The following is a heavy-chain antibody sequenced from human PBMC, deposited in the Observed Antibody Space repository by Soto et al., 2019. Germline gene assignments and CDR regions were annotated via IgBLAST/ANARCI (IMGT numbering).Heavy chain of an antibody. CDR1: GGSISSGNYY. V-gene: IGHV4-31*03. D-gene: IGHD3-16*01. CDR3: AMSLGVSSLDY. CDR2: IYYSGST. Sequence: QVQLQESGPGLVKPSQTLSLTCTVSGGSISSGNYYWSWIRQHPGKGLEWIGYIYYSGSTYYNPSLKSRVTISVDTSKNHLSLKLSSVTAADTAVYYSAMSLGVSSLDYWGQGTLVTVSS. J-gene: IGHJ4*02.